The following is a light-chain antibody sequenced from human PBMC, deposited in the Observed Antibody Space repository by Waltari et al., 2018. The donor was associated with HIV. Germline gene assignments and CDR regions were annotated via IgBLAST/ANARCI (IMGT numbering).Light chain of an antibody. CDR1: QSVSTF. V-gene: IGKV3-11*01. Sequence: ENVLTQSPATLSLSPGESATLPCRASQSVSTFLDWYQHKPGPSPRRIIFDATYRATDIPARFSGSGSGTDLTLTISSLAPEDSAIYDCQQRTHWPLTFGGGTRVEIK. CDR2: DAT. CDR3: QQRTHWPLT. J-gene: IGKJ4*01.